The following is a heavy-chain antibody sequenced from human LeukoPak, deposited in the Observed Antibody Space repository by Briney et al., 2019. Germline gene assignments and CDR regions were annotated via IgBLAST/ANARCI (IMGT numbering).Heavy chain of an antibody. V-gene: IGHV4-59*01. D-gene: IGHD3-9*01. J-gene: IGHJ4*02. Sequence: SETLSLTCTVSGGSISSYYWSWIRQPPGKGLEWIGYIYYSGSTNYNPSLKSRVTISVDTSKNQFSLKLSSVTAADTAVYYCAGKVYDILTGFDYWGQGTLVTVSS. CDR2: IYYSGST. CDR1: GGSISSYY. CDR3: AGKVYDILTGFDY.